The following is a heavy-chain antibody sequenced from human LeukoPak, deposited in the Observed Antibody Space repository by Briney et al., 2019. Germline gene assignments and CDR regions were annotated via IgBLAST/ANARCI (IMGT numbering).Heavy chain of an antibody. J-gene: IGHJ4*02. CDR2: IYYSGST. CDR1: GGSFSGYY. D-gene: IGHD2-21*01. V-gene: IGHV4-59*01. Sequence: PSETLSPTCAVYGGSFSGYYWSWIRQPPGKGLEWIGYIYYSGSTNYNPSLKSRVTISVDTSKNQFSLKLSSVTAADTAVYYCARGVVIAPQTFDYWGQGTLVTVSS. CDR3: ARGVVIAPQTFDY.